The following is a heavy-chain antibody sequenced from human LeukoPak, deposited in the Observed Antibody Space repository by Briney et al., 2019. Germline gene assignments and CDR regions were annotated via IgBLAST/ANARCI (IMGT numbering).Heavy chain of an antibody. CDR3: AKESYGDYFWFDP. J-gene: IGHJ5*02. CDR1: GFTFSSYG. Sequence: GRSLRLSCAASGFTFSSYGMHWVRQAPGKGLEWVAVISYDGSNKYYADSVKGRFTISRDNPKNTLYLQMNSLRAEDTAVYYCAKESYGDYFWFDPWGQGTLVTVSS. D-gene: IGHD4-17*01. V-gene: IGHV3-30*18. CDR2: ISYDGSNK.